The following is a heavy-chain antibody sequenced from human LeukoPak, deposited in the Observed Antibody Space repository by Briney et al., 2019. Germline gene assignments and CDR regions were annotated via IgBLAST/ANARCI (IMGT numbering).Heavy chain of an antibody. CDR2: ISWNSGSI. CDR3: AKALPGGSGWYQFDY. CDR1: GFTFDDYA. Sequence: GRSLRLSCAASGFTFDDYAMHRVRQAPGKGLVWVSGISWNSGSIGYADSVKGRFTISRDNAKNSLYLQMNSLRAEDTALYYCAKALPGGSGWYQFDYWGQGTLVTVSS. D-gene: IGHD6-19*01. J-gene: IGHJ4*02. V-gene: IGHV3-9*01.